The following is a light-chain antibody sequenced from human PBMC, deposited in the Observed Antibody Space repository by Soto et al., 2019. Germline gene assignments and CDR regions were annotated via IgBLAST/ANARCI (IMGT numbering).Light chain of an antibody. CDR3: QQYNDWPLT. CDR1: QSVSRD. CDR2: DIS. V-gene: IGKV3D-15*01. Sequence: EIVLTQSPGTLSLSPGERATLSCRASQSVSRDLAWYQQKPGQAPRILIYDISTRATGIPTRFSGSGSGTEFTLTISSLQSEDFAVYYCQQYNDWPLTFGGGTKVDIK. J-gene: IGKJ4*01.